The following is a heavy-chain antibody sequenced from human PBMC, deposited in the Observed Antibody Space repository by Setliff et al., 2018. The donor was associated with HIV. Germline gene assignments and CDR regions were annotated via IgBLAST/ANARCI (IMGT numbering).Heavy chain of an antibody. CDR2: ISYRGTT. D-gene: IGHD5-18*01. Sequence: SETLSLTCTVSGDSVSSGAYYWSWIRQLPGKSLEYIGYISYRGTTYYNPSLKNRVTISLDKSENQFSLRLSSVAAADTAVYYCARVKIVDTATITWLFYYHYIDVWCKVTTVTVSS. CDR3: ARVKIVDTATITWLFYYHYIDV. CDR1: GDSVSSGAYY. J-gene: IGHJ6*03. V-gene: IGHV4-31*03.